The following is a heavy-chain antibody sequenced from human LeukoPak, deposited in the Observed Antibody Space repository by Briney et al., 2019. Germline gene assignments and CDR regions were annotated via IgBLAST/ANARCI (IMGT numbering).Heavy chain of an antibody. CDR1: GFTFSSYA. D-gene: IGHD6-13*01. V-gene: IGHV3-7*01. CDR3: ARSDGSSWYSLHEY. Sequence: PGGSLRLSCAASGFTFSSYAMHWVRQAPGKGLEWVANMNQDGSEIYHVASVKDRFTISRDNAKNSLYLQMNSLRAEDTAVYYCARSDGSSWYSLHEYWGQGTLVTVSS. CDR2: MNQDGSEI. J-gene: IGHJ4*02.